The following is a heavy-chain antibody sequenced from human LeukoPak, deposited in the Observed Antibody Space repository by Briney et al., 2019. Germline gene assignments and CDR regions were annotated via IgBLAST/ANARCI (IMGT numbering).Heavy chain of an antibody. CDR1: GFTFSDYA. CDR2: IRGSGDST. D-gene: IGHD1-26*01. CDR3: AKGVGATRYFYMDV. Sequence: PGGSLRLSCAASGFTFSDYAMSWVRQAQGKGLEWVSGIRGSGDSTYYADSVQGRFTISRDNSKNTLNLQMNSLRAEDTAVYYCAKGVGATRYFYMDVWGKGTTVTVSS. V-gene: IGHV3-23*01. J-gene: IGHJ6*03.